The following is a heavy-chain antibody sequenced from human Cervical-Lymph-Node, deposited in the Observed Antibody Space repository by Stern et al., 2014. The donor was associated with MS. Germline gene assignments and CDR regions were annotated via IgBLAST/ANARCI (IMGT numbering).Heavy chain of an antibody. J-gene: IGHJ3*02. CDR3: AAINDYYDSSGYDAFDI. Sequence: QLEESGPEVKKPGTSVKVSCKASGFTFTSSAVQWVRQARGQLLEWIGWIVVGSGNTNYAQKFQERVTITRDMSTSTAYMELSSLRSEDTAVYYCAAINDYYDSSGYDAFDIWGQGTMVTVSS. CDR2: IVVGSGNT. CDR1: GFTFTSSA. V-gene: IGHV1-58*01. D-gene: IGHD3-22*01.